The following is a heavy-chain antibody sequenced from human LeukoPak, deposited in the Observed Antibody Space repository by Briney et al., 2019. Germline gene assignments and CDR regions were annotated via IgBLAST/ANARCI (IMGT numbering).Heavy chain of an antibody. CDR3: ARGNDIVVVVAATDYYYYYGMDV. V-gene: IGHV1-69*04. J-gene: IGHJ6*02. CDR1: GGTFSSYA. Sequence: SVKVSCKASGGTFSSYAISWVRQAPGQGLEWMGRIIPILGIANYAQKFQGRVTITADKSTSTAYMELSSLRSEDTAVYYCARGNDIVVVVAATDYYYYYGMDVWGQGTTVTVSS. CDR2: IIPILGIA. D-gene: IGHD2-15*01.